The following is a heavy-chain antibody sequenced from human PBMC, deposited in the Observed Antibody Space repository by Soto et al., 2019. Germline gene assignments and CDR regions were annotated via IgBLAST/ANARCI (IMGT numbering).Heavy chain of an antibody. CDR3: ERSPSWYRSSWYSSWFDT. J-gene: IGHJ5*02. CDR1: RNCFTSYW. D-gene: IGHD6-13*01. V-gene: IGHV5-51*01. CDR2: IYPGDSDT. Sequence: XDAQKVSSKPSRNCFTSYWLGWVLQMPGKGWEWMGIIYPGDSDTRYSPSFQGQVTISADKSISTAYRQWSSLKASDTAMYYCERSPSWYRSSWYSSWFDTWGQGTLVTVYS.